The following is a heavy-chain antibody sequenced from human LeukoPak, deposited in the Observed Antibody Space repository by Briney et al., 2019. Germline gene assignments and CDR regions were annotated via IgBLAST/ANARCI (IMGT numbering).Heavy chain of an antibody. CDR2: ISGSGGYT. J-gene: IGHJ4*02. V-gene: IGHV3-23*01. CDR1: GLSFATYG. D-gene: IGHD2-2*01. Sequence: GGSLRLSCAASGLSFATYGMTWVRQAPGEGLEWVSGISGSGGYTYYADSVKGRFTISRDNSKNTLYLQMNSLRAEDSAVYHCAKVAISTTWYYFDYWGQGALVTVSS. CDR3: AKVAISTTWYYFDY.